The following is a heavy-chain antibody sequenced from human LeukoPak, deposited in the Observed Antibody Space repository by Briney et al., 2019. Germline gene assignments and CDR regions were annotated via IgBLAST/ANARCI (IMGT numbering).Heavy chain of an antibody. D-gene: IGHD3-10*01. CDR2: INPSGGST. V-gene: IGHV1-46*01. CDR3: ASQNYGSGSEYYYYGMDV. J-gene: IGHJ6*04. Sequence: ASVKVSCKASGYTFTSYGISWVRQAPGQGLEWMGIINPSGGSTSYAQKFQGRVTMTRDTSTSTVYMELSSLRSEDTAVYYCASQNYGSGSEYYYYGMDVWGKGTTVTVSS. CDR1: GYTFTSYG.